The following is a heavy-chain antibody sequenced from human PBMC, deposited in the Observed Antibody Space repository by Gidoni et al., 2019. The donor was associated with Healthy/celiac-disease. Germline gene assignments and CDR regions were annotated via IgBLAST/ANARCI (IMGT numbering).Heavy chain of an antibody. CDR1: GFTFSSYR. D-gene: IGHD6-19*01. Sequence: EVQLVESGGGLVKPGGSRRASCAASGFTFSSYRMNWVRQAPGKGLEWVSSISSSSSYIYYADSVKGRFTISRDNAKNSLYLQMNSLRAEDTAVYYCARVHSSGSFDYWGQGTLVTVSS. CDR3: ARVHSSGSFDY. CDR2: ISSSSSYI. J-gene: IGHJ4*02. V-gene: IGHV3-21*01.